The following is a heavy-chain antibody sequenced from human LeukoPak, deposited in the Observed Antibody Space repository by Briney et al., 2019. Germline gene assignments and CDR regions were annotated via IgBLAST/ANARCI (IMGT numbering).Heavy chain of an antibody. Sequence: GGSLRLSCAASGFTFSSYAMHWVRQAPGKGLEWVAVISYDGSNKYYADSVKGRFTISRDNSKNTLYLQMNSLRAEDTAVYYCVKGGAYCSGGSCYGNFDYWGQGTLVTVSS. V-gene: IGHV3-30-3*01. CDR2: ISYDGSNK. CDR1: GFTFSSYA. D-gene: IGHD2-15*01. CDR3: VKGGAYCSGGSCYGNFDY. J-gene: IGHJ4*02.